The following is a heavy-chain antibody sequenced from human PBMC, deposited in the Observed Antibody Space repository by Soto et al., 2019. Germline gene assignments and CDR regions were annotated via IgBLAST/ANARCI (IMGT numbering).Heavy chain of an antibody. Sequence: QVQLVESGGGVVQPGRSLRLSCAASGFTFSSYGMHWVRQAPGKGLEWVAVIWYDGSNKYYADSVKGRFTISRDNSKNTLYLQMNSLRAEDTAVYYCARDSLGMVTGFPSYWGQGTLVTVSS. D-gene: IGHD5-18*01. CDR1: GFTFSSYG. CDR3: ARDSLGMVTGFPSY. J-gene: IGHJ4*02. CDR2: IWYDGSNK. V-gene: IGHV3-33*01.